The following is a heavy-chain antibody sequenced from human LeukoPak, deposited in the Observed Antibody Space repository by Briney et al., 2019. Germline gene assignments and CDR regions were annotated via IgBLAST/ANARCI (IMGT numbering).Heavy chain of an antibody. CDR3: ARENTAMADYYYYYMDV. CDR1: GITFSSNS. CDR2: ISSSSSYI. V-gene: IGHV3-21*01. D-gene: IGHD5-18*01. J-gene: IGHJ6*03. Sequence: PGGSLRLSCAASGITFSSNSMNWFRQAPGKGLEWVSSISSSSSYIYNADSVKGRFTISRDNAKNSLYLQMNSLRAEDTAVYYCARENTAMADYYYYYMDVWGKGTTVTVSS.